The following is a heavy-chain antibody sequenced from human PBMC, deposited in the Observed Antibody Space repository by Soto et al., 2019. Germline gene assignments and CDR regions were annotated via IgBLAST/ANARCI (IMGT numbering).Heavy chain of an antibody. CDR1: GGSISSSAW. Sequence: QVQLQESGPGLVKPSGTLSLTCAVSGGSISSSAWWSWVRQPPGKGLEWIGEIHHSGSTNYDPSLKSRITISVDRPKNQFSLELTSVTAADTAVYYCAGRSRTIEWGQGTQVTVSS. D-gene: IGHD1-7*01. CDR3: AGRSRTIE. CDR2: IHHSGST. V-gene: IGHV4-4*02. J-gene: IGHJ4*02.